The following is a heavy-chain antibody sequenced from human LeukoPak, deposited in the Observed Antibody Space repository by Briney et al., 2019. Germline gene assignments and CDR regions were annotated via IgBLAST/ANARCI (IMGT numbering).Heavy chain of an antibody. CDR3: ARGSNDYYDSSGTDAFDI. CDR1: GDSISSGDYY. CDR2: ISSSGST. J-gene: IGHJ3*02. V-gene: IGHV4-61*02. D-gene: IGHD3-22*01. Sequence: SETLSLTCTVSGDSISSGDYYWSWIRQPAGKGLEWIGRISSSGSTNYNPSLKSRVTISVDTSKNQFSLKLSSVTAADTAVYFCARGSNDYYDSSGTDAFDIWGQGTMVTVSS.